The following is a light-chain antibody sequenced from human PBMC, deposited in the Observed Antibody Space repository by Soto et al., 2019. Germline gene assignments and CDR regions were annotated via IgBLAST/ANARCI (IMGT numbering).Light chain of an antibody. CDR2: EVR. Sequence: QSVLTQPASVSGSPGQSITTSCTGTSGDVGAYDFVSWYQQHPDKAPKLMIYEVRNRPSGVSNRFSGSKSVNTATLTISGLQAEDEADYYCSSYTTSSTRVFGTGTKVTVL. V-gene: IGLV2-14*03. CDR1: SGDVGAYDF. J-gene: IGLJ1*01. CDR3: SSYTTSSTRV.